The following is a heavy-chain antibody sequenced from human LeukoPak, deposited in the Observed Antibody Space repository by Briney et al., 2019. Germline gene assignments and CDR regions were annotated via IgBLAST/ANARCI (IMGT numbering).Heavy chain of an antibody. Sequence: PSETLSLTCTVSGGSISSSSYYWGWIRQPPGKGLEWIGSIYYTGDTYYNPSLKRRVTISVDTSKNHFSLKLSSVTAADTAAHYCARERREQLLPPYTRSVTYFDYWGQGTLVTVSS. CDR1: GGSISSSSYY. D-gene: IGHD2-2*01. J-gene: IGHJ4*02. CDR3: ARERREQLLPPYTRSVTYFDY. V-gene: IGHV4-39*07. CDR2: IYYTGDT.